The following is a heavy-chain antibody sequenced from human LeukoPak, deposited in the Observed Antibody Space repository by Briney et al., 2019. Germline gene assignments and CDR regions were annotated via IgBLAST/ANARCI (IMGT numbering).Heavy chain of an antibody. Sequence: GGSLRLSCAASGFTFDDYAMHWVRQAPGKGLEWVSGISWNSGSIGYADSVKGRFTISRDNAKNSLYLQMNSLRAEDTALYYCAKVGGCYDSSGTRGAFDIWGQGTMVTVSS. J-gene: IGHJ3*02. CDR2: ISWNSGSI. CDR3: AKVGGCYDSSGTRGAFDI. D-gene: IGHD3-22*01. CDR1: GFTFDDYA. V-gene: IGHV3-9*01.